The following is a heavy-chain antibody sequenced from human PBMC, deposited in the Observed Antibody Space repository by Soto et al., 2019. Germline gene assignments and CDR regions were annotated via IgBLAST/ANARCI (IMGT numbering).Heavy chain of an antibody. CDR1: GFTFSSYA. V-gene: IGHV3-23*01. J-gene: IGHJ6*03. CDR2: ISGSGGSA. CDR3: AKDRAVISSSRYYYYYMDV. D-gene: IGHD6-6*01. Sequence: GGSLRLSCAASGFTFSSYAMSWVRQAPGKGLEWVSAISGSGGSAYYADSVKGRFTISRDDSKNTLYLQMSSLRAEDTAVYYCAKDRAVISSSRYYYYYMDVWGQGSKVPVSS.